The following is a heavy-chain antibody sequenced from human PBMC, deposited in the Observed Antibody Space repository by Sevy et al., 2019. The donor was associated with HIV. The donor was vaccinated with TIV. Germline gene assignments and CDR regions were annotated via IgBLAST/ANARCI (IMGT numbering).Heavy chain of an antibody. CDR3: ARATLRFFRNSFYYYYGMDV. Sequence: QSQTLSLTCAISGDSVSSNSASWNWIRQSPSRGLEWLGSTYYRSKWYNDYAVSVKSRITINPDTSKNQFSLQLNSVTPEDTAVYYCARATLRFFRNSFYYYYGMDVWGQGTTVTVSS. CDR1: GDSVSSNSAS. CDR2: TYYRSKWYN. V-gene: IGHV6-1*01. J-gene: IGHJ6*02. D-gene: IGHD3-3*01.